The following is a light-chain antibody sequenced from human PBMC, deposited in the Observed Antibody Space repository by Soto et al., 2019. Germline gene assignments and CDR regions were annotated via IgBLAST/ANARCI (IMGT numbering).Light chain of an antibody. CDR3: QQYGISPRT. Sequence: EIVLTQSPGTLSLSPGERATLSCRASQTVSTNYLAWYQQKPGQAPRLLIYGASSRATGIPDRFSGSGSGTDFILTISRLEPKDFAVYYCQQYGISPRTFGQGTKLEIK. J-gene: IGKJ2*01. CDR2: GAS. CDR1: QTVSTNY. V-gene: IGKV3-20*01.